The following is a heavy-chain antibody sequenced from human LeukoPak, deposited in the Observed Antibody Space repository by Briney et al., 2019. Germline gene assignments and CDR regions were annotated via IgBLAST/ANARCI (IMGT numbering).Heavy chain of an antibody. Sequence: SVKVSCKASGYTFTSYAVSWVRQAPGQGLEWMGRIIPILGIANYAQKFQGRVTITADKSTSTAYMELSSLRSEDTAVYYCARDNPEVATFDYWGQGTLVTVSS. CDR3: ARDNPEVATFDY. CDR1: GYTFTSYA. J-gene: IGHJ4*02. D-gene: IGHD5-24*01. V-gene: IGHV1-69*04. CDR2: IIPILGIA.